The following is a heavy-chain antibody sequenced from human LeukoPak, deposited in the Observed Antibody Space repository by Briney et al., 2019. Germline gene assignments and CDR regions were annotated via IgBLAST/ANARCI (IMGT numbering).Heavy chain of an antibody. V-gene: IGHV1-69*13. D-gene: IGHD3-3*01. CDR1: GGTFSSYA. CDR2: IIPIFGTA. CDR3: ANTIFGVVILFDPYFDY. Sequence: SVKVSCKASGGTFSSYAISWVRQAPGQGLEWMGGIIPIFGTANYAQKFQGRVTITADESTSTAYMELSSLRSEDTAVYYCANTIFGVVILFDPYFDYWGQGTLVTVSS. J-gene: IGHJ4*02.